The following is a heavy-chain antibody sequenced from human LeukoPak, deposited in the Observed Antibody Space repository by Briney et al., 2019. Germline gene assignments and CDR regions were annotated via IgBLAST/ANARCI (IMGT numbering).Heavy chain of an antibody. CDR3: AKDPNWRNHFDY. D-gene: IGHD1-20*01. CDR1: GFTFNNCA. CDR2: ITGSGDNT. V-gene: IGHV3-23*01. J-gene: IGHJ4*02. Sequence: PGGSLRLSCAASGFTFNNCAMSWVRQAPGKGLEWVLLITGSGDNTYYADSVKGRFTISRDNSKNTLFLQMSSLRAEDTAIYFCAKDPNWRNHFDYWGRGTLVTVSS.